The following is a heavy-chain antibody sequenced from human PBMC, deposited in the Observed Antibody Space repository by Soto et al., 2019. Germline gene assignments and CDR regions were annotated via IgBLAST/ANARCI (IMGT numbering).Heavy chain of an antibody. CDR3: AREMDGGDAWFFDL. CDR2: ISSSSSYI. V-gene: IGHV3-21*01. Sequence: VQLVESGGGLVKPGGSLRLSCAASGFTFSSYSMNWVRQAPGKGLEWVSSISSSSSYIYYADSVKGRFTISRDNAKTSLYLQMNSLRAEDTALYYCAREMDGGDAWFFDLWGRGTLVTVSS. CDR1: GFTFSSYS. D-gene: IGHD2-21*02. J-gene: IGHJ2*01.